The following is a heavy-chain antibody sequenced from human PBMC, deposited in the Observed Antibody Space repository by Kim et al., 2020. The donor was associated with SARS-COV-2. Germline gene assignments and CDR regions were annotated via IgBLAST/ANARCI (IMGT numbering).Heavy chain of an antibody. CDR2: IYYSGST. CDR3: ARGSYYDILTGYDY. D-gene: IGHD3-9*01. CDR1: GGSISSYY. Sequence: SETLSLTCTVSGGSISSYYWSWIRQPPGKGLEWIGYIYYSGSTNYNPSLKSRVTISVDTSKNQFSLKLSSVTAADTAVYYCARGSYYDILTGYDYWGQGTLVTVSS. J-gene: IGHJ4*02. V-gene: IGHV4-59*01.